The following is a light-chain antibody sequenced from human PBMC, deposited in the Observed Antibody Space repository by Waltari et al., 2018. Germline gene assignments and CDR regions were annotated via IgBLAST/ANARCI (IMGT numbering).Light chain of an antibody. J-gene: IGKJ1*01. CDR2: STS. Sequence: DVQLTQSPSSLFVSVGATVTISCRASQDITTYLTWYHQSPPQPPRLLIYSTSKLRSGVPSRFSGSGSGTEFTLTISGLQPDDFATYYCQQYSRYTWTFGPGTKVDIK. CDR1: QDITTY. V-gene: IGKV1-9*01. CDR3: QQYSRYTWT.